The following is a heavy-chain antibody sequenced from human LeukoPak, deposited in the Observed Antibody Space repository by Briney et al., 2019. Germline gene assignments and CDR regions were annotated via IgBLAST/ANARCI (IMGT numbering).Heavy chain of an antibody. Sequence: TSETLSLTCTVSGGSISSSSYYWGWIRQPPGKGLEWIGSIYYSGSTYYNPSLKSRVTISVDTSKNQFSLKLSSVTAADTAVYYCARDSGYSSSYAYSDYWGQGTLVTVSS. J-gene: IGHJ4*02. CDR1: GGSISSSSYY. D-gene: IGHD6-13*01. V-gene: IGHV4-39*02. CDR2: IYYSGST. CDR3: ARDSGYSSSYAYSDY.